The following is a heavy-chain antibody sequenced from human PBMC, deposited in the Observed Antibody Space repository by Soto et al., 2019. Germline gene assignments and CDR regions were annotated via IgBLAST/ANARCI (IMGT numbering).Heavy chain of an antibody. J-gene: IGHJ4*02. CDR1: GGSFSGYY. CDR3: ARGAMTRFLEWLSDDYFDY. V-gene: IGHV4-34*01. D-gene: IGHD3-3*01. Sequence: PSETLSLTCAVYGGSFSGYYWSWIRQPPGKGLEWIGEINHSGSTNYNPSLKSRVTISVDTSKNQFSLKLSSVTAADTAVYYCARGAMTRFLEWLSDDYFDYGGQGTLVTVSS. CDR2: INHSGST.